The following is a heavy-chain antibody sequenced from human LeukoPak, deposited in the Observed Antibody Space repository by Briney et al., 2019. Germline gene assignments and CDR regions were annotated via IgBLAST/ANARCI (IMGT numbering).Heavy chain of an antibody. CDR3: ARGSGYYYDSSGYN. V-gene: IGHV1-8*01. CDR2: MNPNSGNT. Sequence: ASVKVSCKASGYTFTSYDINWARQATGQGLEWMGWMNPNSGNTGYAQKFQGRVTMTRNTSISTAYMELSSLRSEDTAVYYCARGSGYYYDSSGYNWGQGTLVTVSS. CDR1: GYTFTSYD. J-gene: IGHJ4*02. D-gene: IGHD3-22*01.